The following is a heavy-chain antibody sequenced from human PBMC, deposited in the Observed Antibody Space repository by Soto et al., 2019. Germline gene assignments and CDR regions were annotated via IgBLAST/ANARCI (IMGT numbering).Heavy chain of an antibody. J-gene: IGHJ4*02. Sequence: QVQLVQSGAEVKKPGSSVKVSCKAFGGTFSTYAIGWVRQAPGQGLEWMGGIIPIFGTTHYAQKFQDRVTITADESTTTAYMELSSLRSEDTAVYSCATRYCSSHMCYPFHYWGQGTLVTVSS. V-gene: IGHV1-69*01. CDR3: ATRYCSSHMCYPFHY. D-gene: IGHD2-8*01. CDR1: GGTFSTYA. CDR2: IIPIFGTT.